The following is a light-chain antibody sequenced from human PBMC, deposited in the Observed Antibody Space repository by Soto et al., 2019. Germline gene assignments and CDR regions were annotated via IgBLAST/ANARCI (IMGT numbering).Light chain of an antibody. CDR3: QQRSNWPPT. V-gene: IGKV3-11*01. CDR1: QSVSSY. J-gene: IGKJ4*01. Sequence: EMVLTQSPATLSLSPGERATLSCRASQSVSSYLAWYQQKPGQAPRLLIYDASNRATGIPARFSGSGSGTDFTLTISSLVPEDFAVYYCQQRSNWPPTFGGGTKVEIK. CDR2: DAS.